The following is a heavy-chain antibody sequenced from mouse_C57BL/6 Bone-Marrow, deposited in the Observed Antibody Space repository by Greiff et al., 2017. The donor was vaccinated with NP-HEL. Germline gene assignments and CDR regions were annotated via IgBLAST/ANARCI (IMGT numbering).Heavy chain of an antibody. D-gene: IGHD2-2*01. CDR1: GYTFTSYW. Sequence: QVQLQQPGAELVKPGASVKLSCKASGYTFTSYWITWVKQRPGQGLEWIGDIYPGSGSTNYNEKFKSKATLTVDTSSSTAYMQLSSLTSEDSAVYYCAEIYYGYRNDWGQGTTLTVSS. CDR2: IYPGSGST. V-gene: IGHV1-55*01. J-gene: IGHJ2*01. CDR3: AEIYYGYRND.